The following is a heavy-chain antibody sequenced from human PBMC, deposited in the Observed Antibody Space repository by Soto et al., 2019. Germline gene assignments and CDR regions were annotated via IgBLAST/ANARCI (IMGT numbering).Heavy chain of an antibody. V-gene: IGHV4-39*01. J-gene: IGHJ4*02. Sequence: QLQLQESGPGLVKPSETLSLTCTVSGGSISSSSYYWAWVRQPPGKGLEWIGSVYYSGTTYYNSSLKSRVTISEDTSKNQFSLKLSSVTAADTAVFYCARLIHCKTTSCYFDYWGQGTLVTVSS. CDR3: ARLIHCKTTSCYFDY. CDR1: GGSISSSSYY. CDR2: VYYSGTT. D-gene: IGHD2-2*01.